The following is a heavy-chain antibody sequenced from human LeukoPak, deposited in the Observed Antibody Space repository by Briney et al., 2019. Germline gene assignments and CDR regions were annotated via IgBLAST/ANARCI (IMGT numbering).Heavy chain of an antibody. CDR1: GGSIRSYY. V-gene: IGHV4-59*01. J-gene: IGHJ3*02. D-gene: IGHD3-3*01. CDR2: IYDSGST. Sequence: SETLSLTCTVSGGSIRSYYWSWIRQPPGKGLEWIGYIYDSGSTNYKPSLKSRVSISVDTSTNQFSLKLSSVTAADTAVYYCASAAYYDFWSGYSSPGAFDIWGQGTMVTVSS. CDR3: ASAAYYDFWSGYSSPGAFDI.